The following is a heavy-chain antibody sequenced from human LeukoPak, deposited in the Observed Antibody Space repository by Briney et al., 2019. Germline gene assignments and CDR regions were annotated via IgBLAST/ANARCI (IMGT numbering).Heavy chain of an antibody. Sequence: PGGFLRLSCAASGFTFSSYGMHWVRQAPGKGLEWVAVISYDGSNKYYADSVKGRFTISRDNSKNTLYLQMNSLRAEDTAVYYCAKDRHYYDSSGYFFDYWGQGTLVTVSS. CDR2: ISYDGSNK. D-gene: IGHD3-22*01. J-gene: IGHJ4*02. V-gene: IGHV3-30*18. CDR3: AKDRHYYDSSGYFFDY. CDR1: GFTFSSYG.